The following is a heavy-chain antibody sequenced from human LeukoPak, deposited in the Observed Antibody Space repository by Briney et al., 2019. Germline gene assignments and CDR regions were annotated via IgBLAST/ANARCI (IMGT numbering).Heavy chain of an antibody. CDR3: ARDRTASDY. V-gene: IGHV3-9*01. CDR1: GFTFDDYA. D-gene: IGHD4-17*01. Sequence: GGSLRLSCAASGFTFDDYAMHWVRQAPGKGLEWVSGISWNSGSIGYADSVKGRFTISRDNAKNSLYLQMNSLRAEDTAVYYCARDRTASDYWGQGTLVTVSS. J-gene: IGHJ4*02. CDR2: ISWNSGSI.